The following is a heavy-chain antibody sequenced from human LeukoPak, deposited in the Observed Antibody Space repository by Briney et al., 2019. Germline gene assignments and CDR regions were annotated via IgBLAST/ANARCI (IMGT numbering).Heavy chain of an antibody. J-gene: IGHJ4*02. CDR2: INHSGST. Sequence: SEALSLTCAVYGGSFSGYYWSWIRQPPGKGLEWIGEINHSGSTNYNPSLKSRVTISVDTSKNQFSLKLSSVTAADTAVYYCARGPSFDYWGQGTLVTVSS. CDR1: GGSFSGYY. V-gene: IGHV4-34*01. CDR3: ARGPSFDY.